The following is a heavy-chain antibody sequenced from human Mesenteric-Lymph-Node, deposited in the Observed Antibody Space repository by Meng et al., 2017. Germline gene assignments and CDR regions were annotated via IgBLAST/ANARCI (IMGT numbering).Heavy chain of an antibody. CDR3: ARVGYCSGGSCSFRYFDY. J-gene: IGHJ4*02. Sequence: PRCVQRSHALILPCVVPCGSILSNYWSWIRQPPGTGLEWTGYIYYSGSTYYTPSLKSRVTISVDTSKNQFSLKLSSVSAADTAVHYCARVGYCSGGSCSFRYFDYWGQGILVTVSS. V-gene: IGHV4-30-4*08. D-gene: IGHD2-15*01. CDR1: CGSILSNY. CDR2: IYYSGST.